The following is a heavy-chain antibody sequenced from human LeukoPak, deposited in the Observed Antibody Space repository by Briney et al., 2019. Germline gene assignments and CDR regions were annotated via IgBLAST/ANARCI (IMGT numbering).Heavy chain of an antibody. D-gene: IGHD6-13*01. CDR1: GYSFTSYW. Sequence: GESLKISCKGAGYSFTSYWIGWVRQMPGKGLEWMGIIYPGDSDTRYSPSFQGQVTMSVDKSISTAYLQWSSLKASDTAMYYCARRPSSWYPFDYWGPGTLVTVSS. CDR2: IYPGDSDT. J-gene: IGHJ4*01. V-gene: IGHV5-51*01. CDR3: ARRPSSWYPFDY.